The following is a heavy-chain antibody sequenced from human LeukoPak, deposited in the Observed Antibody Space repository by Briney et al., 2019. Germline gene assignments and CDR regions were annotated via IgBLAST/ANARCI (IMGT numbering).Heavy chain of an antibody. CDR3: ARVGPDCGGDCYSN. D-gene: IGHD2-21*02. CDR1: GSTFTGYY. Sequence: GASVKVSCKTSGSTFTGYYIHWVRQAPGQGLEWMGWINGNTGSTNYAQKFQDRVAMTRDTSISTAYMDLNRLRSDDTAVYFCARVGPDCGGDCYSNWGQGTLVTVSS. CDR2: INGNTGST. V-gene: IGHV1-2*02. J-gene: IGHJ4*02.